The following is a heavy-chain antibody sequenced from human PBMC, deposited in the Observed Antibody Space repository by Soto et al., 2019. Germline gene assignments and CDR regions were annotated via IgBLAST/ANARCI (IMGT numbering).Heavy chain of an antibody. CDR2: ISAYNGNT. D-gene: IGHD6-19*01. V-gene: IGHV1-18*01. J-gene: IGHJ6*02. CDR3: AGPWEVVAGRDYYYYGMDV. CDR1: GYTFTSYG. Sequence: ASVKVSCKASGYTFTSYGISWVRQAPGQGLEWMGWISAYNGNTNYAQKLQGRVTMTTDTSTSTAYMELRSLRSDDTAVYYCAGPWEVVAGRDYYYYGMDVWGQGTTVTVSS.